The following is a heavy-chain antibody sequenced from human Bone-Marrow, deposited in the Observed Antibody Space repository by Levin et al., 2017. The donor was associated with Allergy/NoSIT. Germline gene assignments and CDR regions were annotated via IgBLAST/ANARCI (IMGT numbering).Heavy chain of an antibody. CDR3: VRTNGVGATSYYKGMDL. CDR2: ISYDDTNK. Sequence: GGSLRLSCAVSGFTSNRYAMHWVRQAPGKGLEWVAVISYDDTNKNYGDSVKGRFTFSRDNSKNTLYLQMNSLRTEDTAVYYCVRTNGVGATSYYKGMDLWGQGTTVTVS. V-gene: IGHV3-30*04. CDR1: GFTSNRYA. D-gene: IGHD1-26*01. J-gene: IGHJ6*02.